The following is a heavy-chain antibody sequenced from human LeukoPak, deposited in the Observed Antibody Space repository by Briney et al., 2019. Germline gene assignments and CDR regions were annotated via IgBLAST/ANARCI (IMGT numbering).Heavy chain of an antibody. CDR2: INAGNGNT. CDR1: GYTFTSYA. V-gene: IGHV1-3*01. Sequence: ASVKVSCKASGYTFTSYAMHWVRQAPGQRLEWMGWINAGNGNTKYSQKFQGRVTITRDTSASTAYMELSSLRSEDTAVYYCARVPPRSGYSSSWYKAPNDYWGRGTLVTVSS. D-gene: IGHD6-13*01. J-gene: IGHJ4*02. CDR3: ARVPPRSGYSSSWYKAPNDY.